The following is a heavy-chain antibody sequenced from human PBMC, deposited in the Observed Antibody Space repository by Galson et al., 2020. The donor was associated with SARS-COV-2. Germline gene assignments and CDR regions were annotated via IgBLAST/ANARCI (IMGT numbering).Heavy chain of an antibody. CDR3: ARDNFGDECGTGGLDI. CDR1: GFTFSRYA. CDR2: IWYDGRKK. Sequence: GGSLRLSCAASGFTFSRYAMHWVRQAPGKGLEWVAVIWYDGRKKYYADSVKGRFTISRDNSKNALYLQMNTLRAEDTAVYHCARDNFGDECGTGGLDIWGQGTTVTVSS. D-gene: IGHD3-10*01. J-gene: IGHJ3*02. V-gene: IGHV3-33*01.